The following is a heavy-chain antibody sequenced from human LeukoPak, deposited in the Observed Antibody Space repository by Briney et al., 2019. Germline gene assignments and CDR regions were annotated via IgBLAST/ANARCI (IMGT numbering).Heavy chain of an antibody. CDR3: ARVAEQWDYYFDY. V-gene: IGHV3-30-3*01. CDR2: ISYDGSNK. D-gene: IGHD6-19*01. Sequence: PGGSLRLSCAASGFTFSVYYMSWIRQAPGKGLEWVAVISYDGSNKYYADSVKGRFTISRDNSKNTLYLQMNSLRAEDTAVYYCARVAEQWDYYFDYWGQGTLVTVSS. CDR1: GFTFSVYY. J-gene: IGHJ4*02.